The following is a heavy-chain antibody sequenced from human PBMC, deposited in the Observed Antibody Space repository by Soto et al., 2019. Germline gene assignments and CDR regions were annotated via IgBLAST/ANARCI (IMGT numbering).Heavy chain of an antibody. V-gene: IGHV3-23*01. J-gene: IGHJ3*01. Sequence: PGGSLRLSCAASGFPFSTYAMSWVRQAPGKGLEWVSLISGSGDTTYYADSVKGRFTISRDNAKNTLYLQMNSLRAEDTAAYYCAKDMLQWLVVGHDAFDLWGQGTIVTVS. CDR2: ISGSGDTT. CDR3: AKDMLQWLVVGHDAFDL. CDR1: GFPFSTYA. D-gene: IGHD6-19*01.